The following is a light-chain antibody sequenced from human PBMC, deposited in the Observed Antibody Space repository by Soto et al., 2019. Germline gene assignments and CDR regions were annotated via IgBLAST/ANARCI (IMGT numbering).Light chain of an antibody. V-gene: IGKV3-11*01. CDR1: QSVSSSY. CDR3: QQRSNRPRFT. Sequence: EIVLTQSPGTLSLSPGERATISCRATQSVSSSYLAWYQQKPGQAPRLLIYDVSNRATGTPARFSGSGSGTDFTLSISSLEPEDFAVYYCQQRSNRPRFTFGPGTKVDIK. CDR2: DVS. J-gene: IGKJ3*01.